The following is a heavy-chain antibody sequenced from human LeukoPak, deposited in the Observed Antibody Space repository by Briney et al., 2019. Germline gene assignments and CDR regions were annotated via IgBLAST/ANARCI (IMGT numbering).Heavy chain of an antibody. CDR2: ISAYNGNT. Sequence: ASVKVSCKASGYTFTSYGISWVRQAPGQGLEWLGWISAYNGNTNYAQKLQGRVTMTTDTSTGTAYMELRSLRSDDTAVYYCARDDTVAGTSDYWGQGTLVTVSS. D-gene: IGHD6-19*01. V-gene: IGHV1-18*01. J-gene: IGHJ4*02. CDR3: ARDDTVAGTSDY. CDR1: GYTFTSYG.